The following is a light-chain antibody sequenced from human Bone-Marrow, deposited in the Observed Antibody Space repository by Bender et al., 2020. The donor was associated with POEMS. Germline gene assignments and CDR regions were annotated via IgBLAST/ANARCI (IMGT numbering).Light chain of an antibody. CDR3: QSYHNYNLV. CDR1: SGSIASNY. V-gene: IGLV6-57*02. CDR2: EDN. Sequence: NFILTQPHSVSESPGKTVTISCTGSSGSIASNYVQWYQQRPGSAPTTVIYEDNQRLSGVPDRFSGSIDSSSNSASLTISGLQTEDEADYYCQSYHNYNLVFGGGTKLTVL. J-gene: IGLJ2*01.